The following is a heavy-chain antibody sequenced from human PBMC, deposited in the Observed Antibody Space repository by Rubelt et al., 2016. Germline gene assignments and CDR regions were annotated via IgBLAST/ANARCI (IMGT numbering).Heavy chain of an antibody. CDR2: ISRSGGST. CDR1: GFTFNNYA. J-gene: IGHJ4*02. Sequence: GGSLRLSCAASGFTFNNYAMSWVRQAPGKGLEWLSAISRSGGSTYYADSVKVRFTISRDNSENTLYLQLNSLRAEDTAVYYCATEYSSSSSASQYWGQGTLVTVST. CDR3: ATEYSSSSSASQY. D-gene: IGHD6-6*01. V-gene: IGHV3-23*01.